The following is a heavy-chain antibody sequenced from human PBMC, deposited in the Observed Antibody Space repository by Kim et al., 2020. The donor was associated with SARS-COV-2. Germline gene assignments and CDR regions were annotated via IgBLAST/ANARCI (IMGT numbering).Heavy chain of an antibody. J-gene: IGHJ4*02. V-gene: IGHV3-64*01. D-gene: IGHD6-19*01. CDR2: ISSNGGST. Sequence: GGSLRLSCAASGFTFSSYAMHWVRQAPGKGLEYVSAISSNGGSTYYANSVKGRFTISRDNSKNTLYLQMGSLRAEDMAVYYCARWGPGIAVAVVDYWGQG. CDR1: GFTFSSYA. CDR3: ARWGPGIAVAVVDY.